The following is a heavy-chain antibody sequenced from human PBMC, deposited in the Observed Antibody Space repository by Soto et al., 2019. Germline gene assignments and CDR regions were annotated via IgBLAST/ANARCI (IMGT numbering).Heavy chain of an antibody. CDR1: GFPLEKYG. Sequence: PGGSLRLSCAVSGFPLEKYGMNWVRQAPGKGLEWVSSISFSGDYIYYAESVKGRFTVSRDNARNSQYLQMNSLRDEDTAVYYCAREDILGVRSFDYWGQGTLVTVSS. D-gene: IGHD3-9*01. J-gene: IGHJ4*02. CDR3: AREDILGVRSFDY. V-gene: IGHV3-21*01. CDR2: ISFSGDYI.